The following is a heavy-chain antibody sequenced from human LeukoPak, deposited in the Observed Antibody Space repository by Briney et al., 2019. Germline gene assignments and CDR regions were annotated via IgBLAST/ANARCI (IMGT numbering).Heavy chain of an antibody. J-gene: IGHJ4*02. V-gene: IGHV3-48*01. CDR2: ISSSSSTI. CDR1: GFTFSSYS. Sequence: GGSLRLSCAASGFTFSSYSMNWVRQAPGKGLEWVSYISSSSSTIYYADSVKGRFTISRDNAKSSLYLQMNSLRAEDTAVYYCARDVGPDDYGDVGDGLYFDYWGQGTLVTVSS. D-gene: IGHD4-17*01. CDR3: ARDVGPDDYGDVGDGLYFDY.